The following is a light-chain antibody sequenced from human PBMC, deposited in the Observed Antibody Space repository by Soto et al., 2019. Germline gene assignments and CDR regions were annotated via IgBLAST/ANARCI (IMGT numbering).Light chain of an antibody. CDR2: RNN. CDR1: SSNIGSNY. Sequence: QSVLTQPPSASGTPGQRVTISCSGSSSNIGSNYVYWYQQLPGTAPKLLIYRNNQRPSGVPDRFSGSKSGTSASLAISGLRSEDEADYCCAAWDDSLSVSYVFGTGTKVTVL. CDR3: AAWDDSLSVSYV. V-gene: IGLV1-47*01. J-gene: IGLJ1*01.